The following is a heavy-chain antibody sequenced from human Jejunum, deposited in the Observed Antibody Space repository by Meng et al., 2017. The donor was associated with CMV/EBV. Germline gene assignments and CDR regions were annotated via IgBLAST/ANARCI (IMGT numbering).Heavy chain of an antibody. CDR3: ATAGNYRLDT. V-gene: IGHV3-74*01. CDR1: GFTFSSYG. D-gene: IGHD5-24*01. J-gene: IGHJ4*02. CDR2: INPGGSTT. Sequence: CEASGFTFSSYGMHWVRQAPGKGLVWVSRINPGGSTTNYADSVKGRFSISRDNAKNTLYLQMNGLRADDTAVYYCATAGNYRLDTWGQGTLVTVSS.